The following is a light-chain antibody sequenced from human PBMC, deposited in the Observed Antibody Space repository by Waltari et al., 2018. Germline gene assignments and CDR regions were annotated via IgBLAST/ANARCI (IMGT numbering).Light chain of an antibody. CDR3: QQYNTYWT. J-gene: IGKJ1*01. V-gene: IGKV1-5*03. CDR2: KTS. Sequence: DIQMTQSLSTLSASIGDRVPITCRASQNVDTWLAWYQQKPGKAPKLLVYKTSTLQSGVPSRFSGSGSGTHFTLTISSLQPDDFATYYCQQYNTYWTFGQGTKVE. CDR1: QNVDTW.